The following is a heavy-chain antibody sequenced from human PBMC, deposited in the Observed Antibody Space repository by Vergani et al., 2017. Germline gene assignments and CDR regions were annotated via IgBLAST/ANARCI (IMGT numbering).Heavy chain of an antibody. CDR1: GFTFSSYA. D-gene: IGHD6-13*01. J-gene: IGHJ3*02. V-gene: IGHV3-30-3*01. Sequence: VQLVESGGGLVQPGGSLRLSCAASGFTFSSYAMHWVRQAPGKGLGWVAVISYDGSNKYYADSVKGRFTISRDNSKNTLYLQMNSLRAEDTAVYYCATGYSSSWFPGAFDIWGQGTMVTVSS. CDR3: ATGYSSSWFPGAFDI. CDR2: ISYDGSNK.